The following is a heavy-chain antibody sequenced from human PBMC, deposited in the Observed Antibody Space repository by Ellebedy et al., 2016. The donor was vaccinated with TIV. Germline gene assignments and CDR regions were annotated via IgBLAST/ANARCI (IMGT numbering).Heavy chain of an antibody. J-gene: IGHJ4*02. Sequence: ASVKVSXXASGYTLLSYDFNWVRQASGQGLECLGWMNPNSGNTGYAQKFQGRVAMTRDTSISTAYMELASLTSEDTAVYYCARCPRGNATKDYWGQGTLVTVSS. CDR3: ARCPRGNATKDY. V-gene: IGHV1-8*01. D-gene: IGHD2-2*01. CDR2: MNPNSGNT. CDR1: GYTLLSYD.